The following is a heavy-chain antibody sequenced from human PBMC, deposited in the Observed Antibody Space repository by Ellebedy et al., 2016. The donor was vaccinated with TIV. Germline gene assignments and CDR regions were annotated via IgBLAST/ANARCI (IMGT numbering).Heavy chain of an antibody. CDR1: GGFISNYY. Sequence: MPSETLSLICAVSGGFISNYYWTWIRQSPETGLEWIGYIYHSGSNGSNPSLKSRVTISVDTPKNQFSLKLNSVTAADTAVYYCARGAPFPYYFDSWGQGLLVTVSS. CDR2: IYHSGSN. J-gene: IGHJ4*02. CDR3: ARGAPFPYYFDS. V-gene: IGHV4-59*01.